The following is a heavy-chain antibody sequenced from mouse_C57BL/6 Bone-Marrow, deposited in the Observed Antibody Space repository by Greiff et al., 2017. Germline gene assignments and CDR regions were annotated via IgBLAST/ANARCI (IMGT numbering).Heavy chain of an antibody. CDR1: GYAFSSSW. Sequence: VQLQESGPELVKPGASVKISCKASGYAFSSSWMNWVKQRPGKGLEWIGRIYPGDGDTNYNGKFKGKATLTADKSSSTAYMQLSSLTSEDSAVYFCARSGTARAKAWFAYWGRGALVTVAA. V-gene: IGHV1-82*01. J-gene: IGHJ3*01. CDR3: ARSGTARAKAWFAY. CDR2: IYPGDGDT. D-gene: IGHD3-2*01.